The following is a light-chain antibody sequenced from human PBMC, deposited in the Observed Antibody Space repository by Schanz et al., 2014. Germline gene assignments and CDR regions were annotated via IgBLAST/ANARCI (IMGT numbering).Light chain of an antibody. Sequence: IVLTQSPGTLSLSPGEGATLSCRASQSIANSYFAWYQQRLGQSPRLLIYGTTSRATGVPDRFIGSGSGTDFTLTISSLQSEDFAVYYCQQYNNWRHTFGQGTKLEIK. J-gene: IGKJ2*01. CDR2: GTT. CDR3: QQYNNWRHT. V-gene: IGKV3-20*01. CDR1: QSIANSY.